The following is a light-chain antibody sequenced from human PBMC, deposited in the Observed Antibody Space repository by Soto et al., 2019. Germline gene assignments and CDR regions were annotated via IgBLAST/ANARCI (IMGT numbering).Light chain of an antibody. J-gene: IGKJ1*01. Sequence: EIVMTQSPATLSVSPGERATLSCRASQSVSSNLAWYQQKPGQTPRLLIYGVSTRATDTPARFSGSGSGTEFTLTISSLQSEDFAVYYCQHYNNWPRAFGQGTKVDIK. V-gene: IGKV3-15*01. CDR1: QSVSSN. CDR3: QHYNNWPRA. CDR2: GVS.